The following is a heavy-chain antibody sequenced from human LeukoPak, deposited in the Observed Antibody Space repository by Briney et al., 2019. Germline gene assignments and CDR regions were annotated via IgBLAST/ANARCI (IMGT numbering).Heavy chain of an antibody. CDR3: ARRRGWPNYFDY. CDR2: MNPNSGNT. Sequence: ASVKVSCKASGYTFTNYDINWVRQATGQGLEWMGWMNPNSGNTGYAQKFQGRVTMTRNTSITTAYMELSGLRSEDTAVYYCARRRGWPNYFDYWGQGTLVTVSS. V-gene: IGHV1-8*01. J-gene: IGHJ4*02. CDR1: GYTFTNYD. D-gene: IGHD6-19*01.